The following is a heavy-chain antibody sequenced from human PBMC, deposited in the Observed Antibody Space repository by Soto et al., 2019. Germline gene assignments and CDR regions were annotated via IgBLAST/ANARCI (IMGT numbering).Heavy chain of an antibody. J-gene: IGHJ4*02. V-gene: IGHV2-5*02. D-gene: IGHD2-21*01. CDR1: GFSLTTRGVG. Sequence: QITLKESGPALVKPTQTLTLTCTFSGFSLTTRGVGVGWIRQPPRKALEWLALIYWDDVRRYSPSLKSRLTITKETSKNQVVLTMTNMGPVDTATYYLAHRRTGDLIDYFGQGTLVTVSS. CDR3: AHRRTGDLIDY. CDR2: IYWDDVR.